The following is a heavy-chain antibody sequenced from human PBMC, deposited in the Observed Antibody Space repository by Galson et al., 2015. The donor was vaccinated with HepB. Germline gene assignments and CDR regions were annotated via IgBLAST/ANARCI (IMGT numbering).Heavy chain of an antibody. V-gene: IGHV4-39*07. CDR1: GYSISTTNYY. CDR2: IYHSGGA. Sequence: LSLTCTVSGYSISTTNYYWGWIRQPPGKGLEWIASIYHSGGASYIPSLKSRVTISVDTSNDQFSLRLRSVTAADTAVYYCARLRMEVIPATYRWERGYRFGYIDSWGQGAPVTVSS. CDR3: ARLRMEVIPATYRWERGYRFGYIDS. D-gene: IGHD5-18*01. J-gene: IGHJ4*02.